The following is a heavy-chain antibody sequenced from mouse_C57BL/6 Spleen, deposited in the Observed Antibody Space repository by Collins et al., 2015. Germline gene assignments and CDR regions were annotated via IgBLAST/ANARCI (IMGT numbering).Heavy chain of an antibody. CDR3: VGDSDAMDY. CDR2: ISYSGST. V-gene: IGHV3-2*02. CDR1: GYSITSDYA. D-gene: IGHD3-1*01. Sequence: DVQLQESGPGLVKPSQSLSLTCTVTGYSITSDYAWNWIRQFPGNKLEWMGYISYSGSTSYNPSLKSRISITRDTSKNQFFLQLNSVTTEDTATYYCVGDSDAMDYWGQGTSVTVSS. J-gene: IGHJ4*01.